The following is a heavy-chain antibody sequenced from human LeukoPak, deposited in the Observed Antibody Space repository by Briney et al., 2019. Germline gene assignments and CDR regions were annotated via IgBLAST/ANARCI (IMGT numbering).Heavy chain of an antibody. CDR3: ARVVLTAIDY. D-gene: IGHD2-21*02. CDR2: IRNKANSYTT. CDR1: GFTFSDHY. V-gene: IGHV3-72*01. J-gene: IGHJ4*02. Sequence: PGRSLRLSCAASGFTFSDHYMDWVRQAPGKGLEWVGRIRNKANSYTTEYAASAKGRSTISRDDSKKSLYLQMNSLKTEDTAVYYCARVVLTAIDYWGQGTLVTVSS.